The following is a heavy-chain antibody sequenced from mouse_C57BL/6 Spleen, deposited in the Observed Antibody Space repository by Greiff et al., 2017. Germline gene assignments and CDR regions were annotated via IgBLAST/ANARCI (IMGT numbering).Heavy chain of an antibody. CDR2: ISSGSSTI. D-gene: IGHD1-1*01. V-gene: IGHV5-17*01. Sequence: VQLKESGGGLVKPGGSLKLSCAASGFTFSDYGMHWVRQAPEKGLEWVAYISSGSSTIYYADTVKGRFTISRDNAKNTLFLQMTSLRSEDTAMYYCARGDYYGSSYRYYFDYWGQGTTLTVSS. J-gene: IGHJ2*01. CDR1: GFTFSDYG. CDR3: ARGDYYGSSYRYYFDY.